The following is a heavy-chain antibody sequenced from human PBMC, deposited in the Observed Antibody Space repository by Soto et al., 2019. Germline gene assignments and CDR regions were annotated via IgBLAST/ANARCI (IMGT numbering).Heavy chain of an antibody. V-gene: IGHV3-48*03. CDR1: GFTFSSYE. CDR2: ISSSGSTI. J-gene: IGHJ4*02. CDR3: ARVYYYDSSAYYFDH. D-gene: IGHD3-22*01. Sequence: GGSLRLSCAASGFTFSSYEMNWVRQAPGKGLEWVSYISSSGSTIYYADSVKGRFTTSRDNAKNSLYLQMNSLRAEDTAVYYCARVYYYDSSAYYFDHWGQGTLVTVSS.